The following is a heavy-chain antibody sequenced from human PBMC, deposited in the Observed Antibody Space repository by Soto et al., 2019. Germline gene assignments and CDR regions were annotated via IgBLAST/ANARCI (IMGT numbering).Heavy chain of an antibody. CDR3: ARHGDPIIAVAGTSFDY. CDR1: GYTFTSYG. V-gene: IGHV1-18*01. J-gene: IGHJ4*02. D-gene: IGHD6-19*01. Sequence: ASVKVSCKASGYTFTSYGISWVRQAPGQGLEWMGWISAYNGNTNYAQKLQGRVTMTTDTSTSTAYMELRSLRSDDTAVYYCARHGDPIIAVAGTSFDYWGQGTLVTVSS. CDR2: ISAYNGNT.